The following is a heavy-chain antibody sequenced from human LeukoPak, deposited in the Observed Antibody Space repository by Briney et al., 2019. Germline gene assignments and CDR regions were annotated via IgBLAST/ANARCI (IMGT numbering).Heavy chain of an antibody. V-gene: IGHV3-23*01. D-gene: IGHD4-17*01. J-gene: IGHJ4*02. CDR1: GCMFSSYA. Sequence: GGSLRLSCAASGCMFSSYAMTWVRQAPGKGLEWVSSISGSGEFTDYADSVKGRFTIPRDNPENTVYLQMSSLRVDDTATYFCAKVGYGDLDHWGQGVLVPVSS. CDR3: AKVGYGDLDH. CDR2: ISGSGEFT.